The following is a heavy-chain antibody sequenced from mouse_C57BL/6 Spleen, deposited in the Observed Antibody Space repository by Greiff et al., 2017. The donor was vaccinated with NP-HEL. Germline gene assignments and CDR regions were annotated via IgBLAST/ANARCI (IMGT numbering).Heavy chain of an antibody. CDR1: GFNIKDYY. V-gene: IGHV14-1*01. Sequence: EVQLQQSGAELVRPGASVKLSCTASGFNIKDYYMHWVKQRPEQGLEWIGRIDPEDGDTEYAPKFQGKATLTADTSSNTAYLQLRSLTSEDTAVYYCTTHDGCISYRYFRVWGQGTTVNV. D-gene: IGHD2-12*01. CDR3: TTHDGCISYRYFRV. CDR2: IDPEDGDT. J-gene: IGHJ1*01.